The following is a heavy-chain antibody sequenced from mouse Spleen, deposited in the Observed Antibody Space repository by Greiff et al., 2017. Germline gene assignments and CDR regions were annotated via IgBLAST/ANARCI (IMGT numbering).Heavy chain of an antibody. J-gene: IGHJ2*01. Sequence: VQLQQSGAELVRPGASVTLSCKASGYTFTDYEMHWVKQTPVHGLEWIGAIDPETGGTAYNQKFKGKAILTADKSSSTAYMELRSLTSEDSAVYYCTRGRDSSGSRFDYGGQGTTLTVSS. CDR2: IDPETGGT. CDR1: GYTFTDYE. D-gene: IGHD3-2*01. V-gene: IGHV1-15*01. CDR3: TRGRDSSGSRFDY.